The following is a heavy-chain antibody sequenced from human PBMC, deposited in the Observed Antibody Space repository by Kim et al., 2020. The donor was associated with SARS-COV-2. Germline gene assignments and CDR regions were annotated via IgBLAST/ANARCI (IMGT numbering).Heavy chain of an antibody. Sequence: GGSLRLCCAASGFNSSSYAMSWVRQAPGKGLEWVSLIYSGGSTTFYADSVKGRFTISRDNSKNTLYLQMNSLRTEDTAVYYCAKTPGAGNYFFDYWGQGTLVTVSS. V-gene: IGHV3-23*03. CDR1: GFNSSSYA. J-gene: IGHJ4*02. D-gene: IGHD1-7*01. CDR2: IYSGGSTT. CDR3: AKTPGAGNYFFDY.